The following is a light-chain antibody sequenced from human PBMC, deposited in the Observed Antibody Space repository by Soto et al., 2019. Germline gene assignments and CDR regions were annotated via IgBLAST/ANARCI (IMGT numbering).Light chain of an antibody. J-gene: IGKJ1*01. Sequence: EIVLTQSPGTLSFSPGERATLSCRASQSLSSSALAWYQHKPGQAPRLLIYGASSRATDIPNMYSGSGSGTDCTLTITRLEREEFAIYYCQQNGSSPRTFGQSVNVEIK. CDR3: QQNGSSPRT. CDR2: GAS. CDR1: QSLSSSA. V-gene: IGKV3-20*01.